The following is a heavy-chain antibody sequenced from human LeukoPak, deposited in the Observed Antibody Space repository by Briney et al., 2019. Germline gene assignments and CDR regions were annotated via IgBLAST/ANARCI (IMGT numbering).Heavy chain of an antibody. D-gene: IGHD4-23*01. CDR2: IYWDDDK. CDR1: GFALGTSGVG. Sequence: SGPTLVKATQTLTLTCTFSGFALGTSGVGGGWIREPPGKALEWLAIIYWDDDKRYSPSLKSRLTITKDTSKNQVVLTMTNMDPVDTATYYCAHGTTVVTCDYWGQGTLVTVSS. V-gene: IGHV2-5*02. CDR3: AHGTTVVTCDY. J-gene: IGHJ4*02.